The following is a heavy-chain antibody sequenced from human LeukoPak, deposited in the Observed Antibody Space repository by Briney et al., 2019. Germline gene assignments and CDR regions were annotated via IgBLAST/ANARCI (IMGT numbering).Heavy chain of an antibody. J-gene: IGHJ6*02. CDR2: IWYDGSNK. CDR1: GCTFSSYG. Sequence: GGSLRLSCAASGCTFSSYGMHWVRQAPGKGLEWVAVIWYDGSNKYYADSVKGRFTISRDNSKNTLYLQMNSLRAEDTAVYYCAGTGYDFWSGYPPSYYGMDVWGQGTTVTVSS. D-gene: IGHD3-3*01. CDR3: AGTGYDFWSGYPPSYYGMDV. V-gene: IGHV3-33*01.